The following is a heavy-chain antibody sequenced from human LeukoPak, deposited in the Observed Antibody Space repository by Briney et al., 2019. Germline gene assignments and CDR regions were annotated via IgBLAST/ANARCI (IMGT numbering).Heavy chain of an antibody. CDR1: GFPFSNYG. CDR2: TSHDDTGE. CDR3: ARDDGSYYYDNSGQYHALADY. Sequence: GGSLRLSCAASGFPFSNYGMHWVRQAPGKGLEWVAVTSHDDTGEWYADSVQGRFTISRDNSKNTLSLQMDSLRAEDTAVYYCARDDGSYYYDNSGQYHALADYWGQGTLVTVSS. V-gene: IGHV3-33*05. D-gene: IGHD3-22*01. J-gene: IGHJ4*02.